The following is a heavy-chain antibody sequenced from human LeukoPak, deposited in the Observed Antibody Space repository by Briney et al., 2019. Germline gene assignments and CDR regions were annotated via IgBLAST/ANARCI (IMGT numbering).Heavy chain of an antibody. V-gene: IGHV3-9*01. CDR3: AREGLWFGELLRFRWFDP. D-gene: IGHD3-10*01. Sequence: QPGGSLRLSCAASGFTFDDYAMPWVRQAPGKGLEWVSGISWNSGSIGYADSVKGRFTISRDNAKNSLYLQMNSLRAEDTAVYYCAREGLWFGELLRFRWFDPWGQGTLVTVSS. CDR1: GFTFDDYA. CDR2: ISWNSGSI. J-gene: IGHJ5*02.